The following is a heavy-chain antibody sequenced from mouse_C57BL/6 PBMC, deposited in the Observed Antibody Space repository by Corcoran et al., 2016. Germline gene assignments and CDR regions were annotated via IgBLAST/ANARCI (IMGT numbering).Heavy chain of an antibody. V-gene: IGHV1-76*01. J-gene: IGHJ1*03. Sequence: QVQLKHSGAELVRPGASVKLSCKASGYTFTDYFINWVKQRPGQGLEWIGRIYPGSGNTYYNEKFQGKATLTAEKSSSTAYMQLSSLTSEDSAVYFCAREHYYYGSSYGYFDVWGTGTTVTVSS. D-gene: IGHD1-1*01. CDR1: GYTFTDYF. CDR3: AREHYYYGSSYGYFDV. CDR2: IYPGSGNT.